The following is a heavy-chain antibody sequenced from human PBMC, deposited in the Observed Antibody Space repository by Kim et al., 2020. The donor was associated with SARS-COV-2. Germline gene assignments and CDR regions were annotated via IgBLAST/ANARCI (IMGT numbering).Heavy chain of an antibody. V-gene: IGHV4-34*01. Sequence: SETLSLTCAVYGGSFSGYYWSWIRQPPGKGLEWIGEINHSGSTNYNPSLKSRVTISVDTSKNQFSLKLSSVTAADTAVYYCARESSSPVVGATTGDYFDYWGQGTLVTVSS. J-gene: IGHJ4*02. CDR1: GGSFSGYY. CDR2: INHSGST. CDR3: ARESSSPVVGATTGDYFDY. D-gene: IGHD1-26*01.